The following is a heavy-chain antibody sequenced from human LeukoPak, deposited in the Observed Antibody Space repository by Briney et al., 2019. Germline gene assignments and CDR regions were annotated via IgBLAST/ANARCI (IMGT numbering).Heavy chain of an antibody. CDR1: GASISSYY. J-gene: IGHJ5*02. CDR2: IYYSGST. V-gene: IGHV4-59*01. CDR3: ARVERQLWLRYPSYWFDP. D-gene: IGHD5-18*01. Sequence: SETLSLTCTVSGASISSYYWSWIRQPPGKGLEWIGYIYYSGSTNYNPSLKSRVTISIDTSKNQFSLKLSSVIAADTAVYYCARVERQLWLRYPSYWFDPWGQGTLVTVSP.